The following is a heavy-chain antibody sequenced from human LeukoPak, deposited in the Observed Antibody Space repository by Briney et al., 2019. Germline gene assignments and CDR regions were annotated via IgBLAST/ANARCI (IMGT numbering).Heavy chain of an antibody. Sequence: GGSLRLSCAASGFTFSSYAMSWVRQAPGKGLEWVSAIRGSGGSTYYADSVKGRFTISRDNSKNTLYLQMNSLRAEDTAVYYCAKDRRPLAVAGPHFDYWGQGTLVTVSS. CDR1: GFTFSSYA. D-gene: IGHD6-19*01. J-gene: IGHJ4*02. V-gene: IGHV3-23*01. CDR2: IRGSGGST. CDR3: AKDRRPLAVAGPHFDY.